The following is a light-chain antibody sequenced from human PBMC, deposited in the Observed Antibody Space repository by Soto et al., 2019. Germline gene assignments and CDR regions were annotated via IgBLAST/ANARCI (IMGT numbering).Light chain of an antibody. Sequence: QSALTQPASVSGSPGQSITISCTGTSSDVGSYNLVSWYQQHPGKAPKLMIYEGSKRPSGVSNRFSGSKSGNTASLTISGLHAEYEADYYCCSYAGRSLYVFGTGTKLTVL. CDR2: EGS. J-gene: IGLJ1*01. CDR1: SSDVGSYNL. V-gene: IGLV2-23*01. CDR3: CSYAGRSLYV.